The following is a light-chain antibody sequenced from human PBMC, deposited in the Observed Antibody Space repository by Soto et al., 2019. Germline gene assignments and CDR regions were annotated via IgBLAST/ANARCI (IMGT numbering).Light chain of an antibody. V-gene: IGKV3-15*01. CDR2: GAS. CDR1: QSVTSN. J-gene: IGKJ2*01. CDR3: QQYNNWYT. Sequence: EIVMTQSPATLSVSPGERATLSCRASQSVTSNLAWYQQKPGQAPRLLMYGASTRPTGIPARFSGSGSGTEFTLTISSLQSEDFAVYYCQQYNNWYTFGQGTKLEIK.